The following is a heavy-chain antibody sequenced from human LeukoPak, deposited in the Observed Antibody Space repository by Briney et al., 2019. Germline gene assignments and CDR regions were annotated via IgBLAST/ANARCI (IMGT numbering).Heavy chain of an antibody. CDR3: AKDRGIAVAGNGDY. D-gene: IGHD6-19*01. V-gene: IGHV3-11*01. CDR1: GFTFSDYY. CDR2: ISSSGSTI. Sequence: GGSLRLSCAASGFTFSDYYMSWIRQAPGKGLEWVSYISSSGSTIYYADSVKGRFTISRDNSKNTLYLQMNSLRAEDTAVYYCAKDRGIAVAGNGDYWGQGTLVTVSS. J-gene: IGHJ4*02.